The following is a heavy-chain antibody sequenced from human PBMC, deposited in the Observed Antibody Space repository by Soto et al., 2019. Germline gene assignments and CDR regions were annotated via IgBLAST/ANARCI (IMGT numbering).Heavy chain of an antibody. CDR2: ISDSRGGGRT. J-gene: IGHJ6*02. Sequence: EVQLLESGGGLVQPGGSLRLSCAASGFTFSTYAMSWVRQAPGKGLEWVSVISDSRGGGRTYYADSVTGRFSIARDNSKNTLYLQMSSLRADDTAVYYCASRGRYYGLDVWGQGTTVTVSS. CDR3: ASRGRYYGLDV. D-gene: IGHD3-10*01. CDR1: GFTFSTYA. V-gene: IGHV3-23*01.